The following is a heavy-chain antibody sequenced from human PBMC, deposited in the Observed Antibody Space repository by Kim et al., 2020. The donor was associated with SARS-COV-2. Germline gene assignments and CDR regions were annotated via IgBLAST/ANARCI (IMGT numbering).Heavy chain of an antibody. V-gene: IGHV3-64*02. J-gene: IGHJ4*02. Sequence: ADSVEGRFTSSRDNSKNTLYLQMGSLRAEDMAVYYCARVVYNSGWYYFDYWGQGTLVTVSS. D-gene: IGHD6-19*01. CDR3: ARVVYNSGWYYFDY.